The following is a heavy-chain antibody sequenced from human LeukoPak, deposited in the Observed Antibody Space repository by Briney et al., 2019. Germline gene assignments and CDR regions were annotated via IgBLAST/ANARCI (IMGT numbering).Heavy chain of an antibody. J-gene: IGHJ4*02. CDR3: ARSPGSYYEYYFDY. Sequence: PGGSLRLSCAASGFTFSHYWMHWVRQSPGEGLVWVSEINGDGSSIGYADSVKGRFTISRDNSKNTLYLQMNSLRAEDTAVYYCARSPGSYYEYYFDYWGQGTLVTVSS. CDR1: GFTFSHYW. CDR2: INGDGSSI. V-gene: IGHV3-74*01. D-gene: IGHD1-26*01.